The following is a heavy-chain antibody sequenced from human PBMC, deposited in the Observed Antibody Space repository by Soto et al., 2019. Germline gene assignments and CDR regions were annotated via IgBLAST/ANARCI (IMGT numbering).Heavy chain of an antibody. D-gene: IGHD2-8*01. V-gene: IGHV1-69*01. CDR2: IIPIFGTA. J-gene: IGHJ5*02. CDR1: GGTFSSYA. Sequence: QVQLVQSGAEVKKPGYSVKVSCKASGGTFSSYAISWVRQAPGQGLEWMGGIIPIFGTANYAQKFQGRVTITADESTSTAYMELSSLRPEDTAVYYCARVPYCTNGVCYTKNWFDPWGQGTLVTVSS. CDR3: ARVPYCTNGVCYTKNWFDP.